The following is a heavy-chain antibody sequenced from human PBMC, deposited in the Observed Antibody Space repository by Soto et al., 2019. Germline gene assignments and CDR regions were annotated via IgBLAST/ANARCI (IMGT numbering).Heavy chain of an antibody. CDR1: GGTFSSYA. CDR3: ARNRPRGVVVITGHFDY. Sequence: QVQLVQSGAEVKKPGSSVKVSCKASGGTFSSYAISWVRQAPGQGLEWMGGIIPIFGTANYAQKFQGRVTITADESTSTAYRELSSLRSEDTAVYYCARNRPRGVVVITGHFDYWGQGTLVTVSS. J-gene: IGHJ4*02. D-gene: IGHD3-22*01. CDR2: IIPIFGTA. V-gene: IGHV1-69*12.